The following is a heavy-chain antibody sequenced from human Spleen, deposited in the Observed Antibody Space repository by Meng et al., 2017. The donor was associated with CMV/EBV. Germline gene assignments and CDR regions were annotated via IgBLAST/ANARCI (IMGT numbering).Heavy chain of an antibody. V-gene: IGHV1-58*02. CDR3: AKDMVGVAVAGTLFDP. J-gene: IGHJ5*02. Sequence: SVKVSCKASGYTFTSYDINWVRQATGQRLEWIGWIVVGSGNTNYAQKFQERVTITRDMSTSTAYMELSSLRSEDTAVYYCAKDMVGVAVAGTLFDPWGQGTLVTVSS. D-gene: IGHD6-19*01. CDR1: GYTFTSYD. CDR2: IVVGSGNT.